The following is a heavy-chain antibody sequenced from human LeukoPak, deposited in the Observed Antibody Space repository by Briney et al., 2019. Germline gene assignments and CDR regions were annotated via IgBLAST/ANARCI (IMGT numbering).Heavy chain of an antibody. V-gene: IGHV1-69*04. CDR1: GGTFSSYA. J-gene: IGHJ3*02. CDR2: IIPILGIA. Sequence: SVKVSCKASGGTFSSYAISWVRQAPGQGLEWMGRIIPILGIANYAQKFQGRVTITADKSTSTAYMELSSLRSEDTAVYYCARSMSRGGSCYSLGCNAFDIWGQGTVVTVSS. CDR3: ARSMSRGGSCYSLGCNAFDI. D-gene: IGHD2-15*01.